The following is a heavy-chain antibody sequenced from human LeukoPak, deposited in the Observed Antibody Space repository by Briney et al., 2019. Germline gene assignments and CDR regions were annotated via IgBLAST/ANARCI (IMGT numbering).Heavy chain of an antibody. D-gene: IGHD3-10*01. CDR3: ASLSGATNYYYYYGMDV. J-gene: IGHJ6*02. Sequence: GGSLRLSCAASGFTFSSYSMNWVRQAPGKGLEWVSSISSSSSYIHYADSVKGRFTISRDNAKNSLYLQMNSLRAEDTAVYYCASLSGATNYYYYYGMDVWGQGTTVTVSS. CDR2: ISSSSSYI. CDR1: GFTFSSYS. V-gene: IGHV3-21*01.